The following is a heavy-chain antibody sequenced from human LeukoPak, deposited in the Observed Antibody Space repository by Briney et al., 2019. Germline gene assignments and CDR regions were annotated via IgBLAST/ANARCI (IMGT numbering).Heavy chain of an antibody. Sequence: GGSLRLSCAASGFTFSSSAMSWVRQVPGKGLEWVSGISASGGSTYYADPVKGRFTFSRDNSKNTLYLQMNSLRAEDTAVYYCAKGNDIGGYYYPHFDYWGQGTLVTVSS. J-gene: IGHJ4*02. D-gene: IGHD3-22*01. CDR3: AKGNDIGGYYYPHFDY. CDR2: ISASGGST. CDR1: GFTFSSSA. V-gene: IGHV3-23*01.